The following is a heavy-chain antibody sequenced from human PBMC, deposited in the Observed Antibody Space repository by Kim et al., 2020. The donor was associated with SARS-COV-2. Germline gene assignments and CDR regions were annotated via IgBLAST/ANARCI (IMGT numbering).Heavy chain of an antibody. CDR1: VDSVSINTAA. CDR2: TYCRSKWYN. Sequence: SQTLSLTCAISVDSVSINTAACNWVRQSPSRGLEWLGRTYCRSKWYNDYAVSVKSRLTINPDTSKNQFSLPLNSVTPEGSAVYYCARARSRYFELWGRGTLVTVSS. D-gene: IGHD3-10*01. J-gene: IGHJ2*01. V-gene: IGHV6-1*01. CDR3: ARARSRYFEL.